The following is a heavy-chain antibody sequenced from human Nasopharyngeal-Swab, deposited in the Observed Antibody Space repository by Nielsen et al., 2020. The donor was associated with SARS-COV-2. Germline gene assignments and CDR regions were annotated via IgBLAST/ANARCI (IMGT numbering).Heavy chain of an antibody. J-gene: IGHJ3*02. D-gene: IGHD2-2*02. CDR2: ISSGSSFL. Sequence: GESLKIPCAASGFTFSSYWMNWVRQAPGRGLEWVSSISSGSSFLYFADSVKGRFTFSRDNAKNSLYLQMNSLRAEDTAVYYCARVYCSSSSCYTGFDIWGQGTMVTVSS. CDR3: ARVYCSSSSCYTGFDI. V-gene: IGHV3-21*01. CDR1: GFTFSSYW.